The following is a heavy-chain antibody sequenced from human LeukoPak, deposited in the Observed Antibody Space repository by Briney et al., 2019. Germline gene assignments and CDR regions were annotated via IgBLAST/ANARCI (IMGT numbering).Heavy chain of an antibody. CDR2: INPNSGGT. CDR1: GYTFTGYY. D-gene: IGHD3-3*01. V-gene: IGHV1-2*02. CDR3: AGTYYDFWSGYFNWFDP. Sequence: ASVKVSCKASGYTFTGYYMHWVRQAPGQGLEWMGWINPNSGGTNYAQKFQGRVTMTRDTSISTAYMELSRLRSDDTAVYYCAGTYYDFWSGYFNWFDPWGQGTLVTVSS. J-gene: IGHJ5*02.